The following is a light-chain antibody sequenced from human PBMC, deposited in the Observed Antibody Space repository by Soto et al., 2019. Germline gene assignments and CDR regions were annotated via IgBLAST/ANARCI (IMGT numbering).Light chain of an antibody. CDR1: QGISSY. CDR2: AAS. V-gene: IGKV1-9*01. Sequence: DIQLTKSPSFLSASVGDRVTITCRASQGISSYLVWYQQKPGKAPKLLIYAASTLQSGVPSRFGGSGSGTEFTLTLSSLQPEDFATYYCQQLDSYPISFGQGTRLEIK. CDR3: QQLDSYPIS. J-gene: IGKJ5*01.